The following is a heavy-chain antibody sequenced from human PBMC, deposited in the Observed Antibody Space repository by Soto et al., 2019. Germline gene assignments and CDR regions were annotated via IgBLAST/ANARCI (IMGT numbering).Heavy chain of an antibody. Sequence: GGSLRLSCAASGFTFSSYAMHWVRQAPGKGLEYVSAISSNGGSTYYANSVKGRFTISRDNSKNTLYLQMGSLRAEDMAVYYCARDFSPGIAAGGDYWGQGTLVTVSS. D-gene: IGHD6-13*01. CDR2: ISSNGGST. V-gene: IGHV3-64*01. CDR1: GFTFSSYA. CDR3: ARDFSPGIAAGGDY. J-gene: IGHJ4*02.